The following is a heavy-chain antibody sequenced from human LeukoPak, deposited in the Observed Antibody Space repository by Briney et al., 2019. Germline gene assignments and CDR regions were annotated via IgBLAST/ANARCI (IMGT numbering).Heavy chain of an antibody. CDR1: GGSISSSSYY. J-gene: IGHJ4*02. CDR3: ASSSGYYYDY. Sequence: SETLSLTCTVSGGSISSSSYYWGWIRQPPGKGLEWIGSIYYSGSTYYNPSLKSRVTISVDTSKNQFSLKLSSVTAADTAMYYCASSSGYYYDYWGQGTLVTVSS. CDR2: IYYSGST. D-gene: IGHD3-22*01. V-gene: IGHV4-39*07.